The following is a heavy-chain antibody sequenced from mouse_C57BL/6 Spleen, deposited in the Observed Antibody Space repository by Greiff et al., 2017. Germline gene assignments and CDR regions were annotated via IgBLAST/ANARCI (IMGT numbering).Heavy chain of an antibody. CDR1: GYTFTSYW. Sequence: QVQLQQPGAELVMPGASVKLSCKASGYTFTSYWMHWVKQRPGQGLEWIGEIDPSDSYTNYNQKFKGKSTLTVDKSSSTAYMQLSSLTSEDSAVYYCARGAGTNYFDYWGQGTTLTVSS. D-gene: IGHD4-1*01. CDR2: IDPSDSYT. J-gene: IGHJ2*01. CDR3: ARGAGTNYFDY. V-gene: IGHV1-69*01.